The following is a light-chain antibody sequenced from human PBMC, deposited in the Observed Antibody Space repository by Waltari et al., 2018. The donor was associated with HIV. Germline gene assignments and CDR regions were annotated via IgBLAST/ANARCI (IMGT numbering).Light chain of an antibody. CDR1: KSVSSN. J-gene: IGKJ2*01. CDR3: QQYNNWPYT. V-gene: IGKV3-15*01. CDR2: GAS. Sequence: EIVMTQSPATLSVSPGERATISCRAWKSVSSNLAWYQQKPGQAPRLLIYGASTRATGIPARFSGSGSGTEFTLTISSLQSEDFAVYYCQQYNNWPYTFGQGTKLEIK.